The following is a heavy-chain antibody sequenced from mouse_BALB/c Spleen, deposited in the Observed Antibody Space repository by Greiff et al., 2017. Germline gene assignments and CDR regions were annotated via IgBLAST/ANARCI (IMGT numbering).Heavy chain of an antibody. J-gene: IGHJ1*01. CDR2: ISSGSSTI. D-gene: IGHD2-14*01. Sequence: EVQLVESGGGLVQPGGSRKLSCAASGFTFSSFGMHWVRQAPEKGLEWVAYISSGSSTIYYADTVKGRFTISRDNPKNTLFLQMTSLRSEDTAMYYCARYYRYDEGYFDVWGAGTTVTVSS. CDR3: ARYYRYDEGYFDV. CDR1: GFTFSSFG. V-gene: IGHV5-17*02.